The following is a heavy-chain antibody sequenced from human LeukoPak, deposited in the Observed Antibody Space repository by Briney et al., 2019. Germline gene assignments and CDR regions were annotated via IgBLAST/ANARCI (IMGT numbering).Heavy chain of an antibody. Sequence: QPGGSLRLSCAASGFTFDDYAMHWVRQAPGKGLEWVSGISWNSGSIGYADSVKGRFTISRDNAKNSLYLQMNSLRAEDTALYYCAKDIRSYDGDNWFDPWGQGTLVTVSS. CDR3: AKDIRSYDGDNWFDP. CDR1: GFTFDDYA. D-gene: IGHD1-26*01. V-gene: IGHV3-9*01. CDR2: ISWNSGSI. J-gene: IGHJ5*02.